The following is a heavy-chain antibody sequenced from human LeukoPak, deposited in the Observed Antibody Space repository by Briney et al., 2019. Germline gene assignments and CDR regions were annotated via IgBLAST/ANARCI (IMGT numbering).Heavy chain of an antibody. CDR1: GFTFSSYG. D-gene: IGHD6-13*01. Sequence: GRSLSLSCAASGFTFSSYGMHWVRQAPGKGLEWVAVIWDDGSNKYYADSVKGRFTISRDNSKNTLYLQMNSLRAEDTAVYYCARDRGSAAAGTSRVVRLDYWGQGTLVTVSS. V-gene: IGHV3-33*01. CDR3: ARDRGSAAAGTSRVVRLDY. J-gene: IGHJ4*02. CDR2: IWDDGSNK.